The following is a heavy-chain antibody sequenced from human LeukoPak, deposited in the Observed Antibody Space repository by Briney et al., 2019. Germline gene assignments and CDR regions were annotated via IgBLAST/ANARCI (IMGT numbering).Heavy chain of an antibody. CDR3: ANTLDY. CDR1: GYLFCICG. Sequence: GGPLRLSCGASGYLFCICGMHWARKATGEGLVWVGVIWYDGSNKYYADSVKGRFTISRDNSKNTLYLQMNSLRAEDTAVYYCANTLDYWGQGTLVTVSS. CDR2: IWYDGSNK. J-gene: IGHJ4*02. V-gene: IGHV3-33*06.